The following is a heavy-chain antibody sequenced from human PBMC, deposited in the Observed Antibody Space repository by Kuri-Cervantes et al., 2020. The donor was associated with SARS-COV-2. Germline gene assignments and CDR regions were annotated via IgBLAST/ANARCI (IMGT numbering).Heavy chain of an antibody. CDR1: GFTVSSNY. Sequence: GESLKISCAASGFTVSSNYMSWVRQAPGKGLEWVSVIYSGGSTYYADSVKGRFTISRDNSKNTLYLQMNSLRAEDTAVYYCARAGCSGGTCYSRWYFDLWGRGTLVTVSS. CDR2: IYSGGST. J-gene: IGHJ2*01. V-gene: IGHV3-53*05. CDR3: ARAGCSGGTCYSRWYFDL. D-gene: IGHD2-15*01.